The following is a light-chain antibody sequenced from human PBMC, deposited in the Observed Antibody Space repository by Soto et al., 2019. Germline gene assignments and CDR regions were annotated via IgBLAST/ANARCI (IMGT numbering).Light chain of an antibody. J-gene: IGLJ2*01. CDR2: LNSDGSH. CDR3: QTWGAGIVV. CDR1: SGHSSYV. Sequence: QLVLTQSPSASASLGASVKLTCTLSSGHSSYVIAWHQQQPEEGPRYLMKLNSDGSHTKGDGIPDRFSGSSSGAERYLTISSRQSEDEADYYCQTWGAGIVVFGGGTKVTVL. V-gene: IGLV4-69*01.